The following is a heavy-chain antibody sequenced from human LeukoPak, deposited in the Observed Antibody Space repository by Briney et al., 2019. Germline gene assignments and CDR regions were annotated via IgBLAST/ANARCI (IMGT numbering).Heavy chain of an antibody. CDR1: GYTFTGYY. D-gene: IGHD4-17*01. Sequence: ASVKVSCKASGYTFTGYYMHWMRQAPGQGLEWMGWINPNSGGANYAQKFQGRVTMTRDTSISTAYMELSRLRSDDTAVYYCARDLESDEGEYGDVLPGYWGQRTLITVSS. CDR2: INPNSGGA. J-gene: IGHJ4*02. CDR3: ARDLESDEGEYGDVLPGY. V-gene: IGHV1-2*02.